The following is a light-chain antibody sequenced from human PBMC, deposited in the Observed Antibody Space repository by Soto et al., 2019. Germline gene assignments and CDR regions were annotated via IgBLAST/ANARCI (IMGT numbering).Light chain of an antibody. J-gene: IGLJ2*01. V-gene: IGLV6-57*04. CDR2: EDN. Sequence: NFMLTQPHSVSESPGKTVTISCTRSSGSIASNYVQWYQQRPGSAPTIVIYEDNQRPSGVPDRFSSSIDSSSNSASLTISGLKTEDEADYYCQSYDSSTVVFGGGTKLTVL. CDR1: SGSIASNY. CDR3: QSYDSSTVV.